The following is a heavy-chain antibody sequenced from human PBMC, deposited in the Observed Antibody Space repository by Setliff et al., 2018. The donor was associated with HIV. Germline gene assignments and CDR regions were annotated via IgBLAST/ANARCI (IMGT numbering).Heavy chain of an antibody. Sequence: GASVKVSCKASGYTFTTYDINWVRQATGQGLEWMGWMNPNSGNTGYAERFQGRVTMTTDTSTNTAYMELRSLRSDDTAVYYCAPVSSGWFDPWGQGTLVTVSS. CDR1: GYTFTTYD. D-gene: IGHD2-2*01. V-gene: IGHV1-8*02. J-gene: IGHJ5*02. CDR2: MNPNSGNT. CDR3: APVSSGWFDP.